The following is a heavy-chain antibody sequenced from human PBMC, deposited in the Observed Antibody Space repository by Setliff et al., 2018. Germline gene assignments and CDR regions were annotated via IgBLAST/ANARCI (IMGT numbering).Heavy chain of an antibody. J-gene: IGHJ4*02. D-gene: IGHD6-19*01. Sequence: SVKVSCKASGGTFSSYAISWVRQAPGQGLEWMGGIIPIVGTANYAQKFQGRVTITTDESTSTAYMELSSLRSEDTAVYYCARVSEEYSSVPDWGQGTLVTVSS. CDR1: GGTFSSYA. V-gene: IGHV1-69*05. CDR2: IIPIVGTA. CDR3: ARVSEEYSSVPD.